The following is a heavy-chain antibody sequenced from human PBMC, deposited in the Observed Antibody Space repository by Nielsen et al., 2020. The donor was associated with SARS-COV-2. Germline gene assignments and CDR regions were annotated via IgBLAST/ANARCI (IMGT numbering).Heavy chain of an antibody. V-gene: IGHV1-8*01. CDR3: ARPTFLPEARGSNSFDAFDM. D-gene: IGHD2/OR15-2a*01. CDR2: MNPNIGKA. J-gene: IGHJ3*02. Sequence: WVRQAPGQGLEWMGWMNPNIGKAGYAQRFQGRLTMTSDTSTSTAYMELSRLRSEDTAVYYCARPTFLPEARGSNSFDAFDMWGQGTMVTVSS.